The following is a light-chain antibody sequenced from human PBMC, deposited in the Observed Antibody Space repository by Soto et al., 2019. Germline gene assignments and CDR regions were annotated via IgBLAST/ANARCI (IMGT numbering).Light chain of an antibody. CDR2: EVS. Sequence: QSALTQPASVSGSPGQSITISCTGTSGDVGGYKYVSWYQQHPDKAPKLIIFEVSNRPSGISSRFSGSKSGNTASLTISGLQAEDEADYYCASYTSSSTSVIFGRGTKVTVL. CDR3: ASYTSSSTSVI. V-gene: IGLV2-14*01. J-gene: IGLJ2*01. CDR1: SGDVGGYKY.